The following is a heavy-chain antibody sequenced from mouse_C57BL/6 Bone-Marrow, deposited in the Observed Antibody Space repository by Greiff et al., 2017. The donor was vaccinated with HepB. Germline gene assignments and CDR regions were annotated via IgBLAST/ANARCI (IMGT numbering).Heavy chain of an antibody. CDR3: ASELSGNYFDY. D-gene: IGHD3-2*02. Sequence: QVQLQQSGPGLVQPSQCLSITCTVSGFSLTSYGVHWVRQSPGKGLEWLGVIWSGGSTDDNAAFISRLSISKDNSKSQVFFKMNSLQADDTAIYYCASELSGNYFDYWGQGTTLTVSS. J-gene: IGHJ2*01. CDR2: IWSGGST. V-gene: IGHV2-2*01. CDR1: GFSLTSYG.